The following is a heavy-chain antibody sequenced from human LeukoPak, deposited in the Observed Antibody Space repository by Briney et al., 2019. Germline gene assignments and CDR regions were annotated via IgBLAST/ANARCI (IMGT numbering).Heavy chain of an antibody. J-gene: IGHJ6*02. CDR2: MNPNCGNA. V-gene: IGHV1-8*01. CDR3: ARSITIFGVVIRYYYYGMDV. D-gene: IGHD3-3*01. CDR1: GYTFTSYD. Sequence: ASVKVSCKASGYTFTSYDINWVRQATGQGLGWMGWMNPNCGNAGYAQKFHGRVTMTRNTSISTAYMELSSLRSEDTAVYYCARSITIFGVVIRYYYYGMDVWGQGTTVTVSS.